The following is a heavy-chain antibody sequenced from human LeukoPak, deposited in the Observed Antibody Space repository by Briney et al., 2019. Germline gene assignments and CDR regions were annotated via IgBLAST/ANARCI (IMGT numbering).Heavy chain of an antibody. V-gene: IGHV4-59*01. D-gene: IGHD3-3*01. J-gene: IGHJ4*02. CDR2: IDNSGNT. CDR3: ARGRITIFGVVIPHFDN. Sequence: SETLSLTCTVSRGSISSYYWSWIRQPPGKRLEWIGYIDNSGNTNSNPSLKSRVTMSVDTSKNQFSLKLSSVIAADTAVYYCARGRITIFGVVIPHFDNWGQGTLVTVSS. CDR1: RGSISSYY.